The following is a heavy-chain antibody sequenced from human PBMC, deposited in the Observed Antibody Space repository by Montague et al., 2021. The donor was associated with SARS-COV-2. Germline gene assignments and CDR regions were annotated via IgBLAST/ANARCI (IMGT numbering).Heavy chain of an antibody. CDR2: IYYGGTA. Sequence: SETLSLTCTVSGGSISVSSYYWVWIRQPPGKGLEWIGSIYYGGTADYNPSPKSRVTISVDTSNNQFSLKLTSLTAADTAVYSCASSPLRTSGANWYDKYFQHWGQGTRVTVSS. D-gene: IGHD1-1*01. J-gene: IGHJ1*01. CDR1: GGSISVSSYY. V-gene: IGHV4-39*07. CDR3: ASSPLRTSGANWYDKYFQH.